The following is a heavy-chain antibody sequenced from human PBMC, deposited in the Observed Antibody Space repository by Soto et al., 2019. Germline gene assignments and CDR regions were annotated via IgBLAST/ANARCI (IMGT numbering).Heavy chain of an antibody. J-gene: IGHJ5*02. CDR1: GFSLTTTGMC. V-gene: IGHV2-70*17. D-gene: IGHD3-16*02. CDR2: IDWDGDK. CDR3: ARTAIVTCPNIVSPFGP. Sequence: SGPTLVNPTQTLTLTCTFSGFSLTTTGMCVTWIRQPPGRALEWLARIDWDGDKFYSASLKTRLTISKDTSKNQVVLTMTNMDPVDTATYYCARTAIVTCPNIVSPFGPWGQGSLGTDSS.